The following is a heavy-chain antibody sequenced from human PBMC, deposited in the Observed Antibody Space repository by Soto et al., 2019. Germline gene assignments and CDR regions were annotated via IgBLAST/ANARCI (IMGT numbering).Heavy chain of an antibody. CDR3: ARDRIAVADWFDP. CDR1: GGSISSSSYY. J-gene: IGHJ5*02. V-gene: IGHV4-39*02. CDR2: IYYSGST. D-gene: IGHD6-19*01. Sequence: SETLSLTCTVSGGSISSSSYYWGWIHQPPGKGLEWIGSIYYSGSTYYNPSLKSRVTISVDTSKNQFSLKLSSVTAADTAVYYCARDRIAVADWFDPWGQGTLVTVSS.